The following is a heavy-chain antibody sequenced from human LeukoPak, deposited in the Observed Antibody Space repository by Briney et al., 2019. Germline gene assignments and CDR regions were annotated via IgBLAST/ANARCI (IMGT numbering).Heavy chain of an antibody. CDR2: IGSSGDT. V-gene: IGHV3-13*01. CDR1: GFTFSTYD. D-gene: IGHD6-13*01. CDR3: ARGAKFSSNWSPDY. J-gene: IGHJ4*02. Sequence: GGSLRLSCTASGFTFSTYDMSWVRQAPGKGLEWVAAIGSSGDTYYPGSVKGRFTISRETAKNFLYLQMNSLRAGDTAVYYCARGAKFSSNWSPDYWGQGTLVTVSS.